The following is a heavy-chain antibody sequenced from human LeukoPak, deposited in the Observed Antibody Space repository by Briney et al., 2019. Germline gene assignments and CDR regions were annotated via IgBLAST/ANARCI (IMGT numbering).Heavy chain of an antibody. V-gene: IGHV3-30*02. CDR2: IRYDGSNK. Sequence: PGGSLRLSCAASGFTFSSYGMHWVCQAPGKGLEWVAFIRYDGSNKYYADSVKSRFTISRDNSKNTLYLQMNSLRADDTAVYYCAKGGIITLTGTEFFDYWGQGTLVTVSS. CDR1: GFTFSSYG. J-gene: IGHJ4*02. CDR3: AKGGIITLTGTEFFDY. D-gene: IGHD1-20*01.